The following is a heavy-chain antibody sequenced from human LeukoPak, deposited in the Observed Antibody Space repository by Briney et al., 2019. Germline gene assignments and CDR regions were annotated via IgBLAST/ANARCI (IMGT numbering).Heavy chain of an antibody. Sequence: SQTLSLTCTVSGGSISSGSYYWSWIRQPAGKGLEWIGRIYTSGSTNYNPSLKSRVTISVDTSKNQFSLKLSSVTAADTAVYYCARDFYESGDYWGQGTLVTVSS. CDR3: ARDFYESGDY. J-gene: IGHJ4*02. V-gene: IGHV4-61*02. CDR2: IYTSGST. D-gene: IGHD3-3*01. CDR1: GGSISSGSYY.